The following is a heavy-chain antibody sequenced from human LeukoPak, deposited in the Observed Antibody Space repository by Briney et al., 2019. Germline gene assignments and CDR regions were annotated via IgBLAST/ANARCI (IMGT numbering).Heavy chain of an antibody. V-gene: IGHV3-23*01. J-gene: IGHJ6*02. CDR3: AKQDTAMVTPSDYGMDV. Sequence: GGSLRLSCAASGFTFSSYAMSWVRQAPGKGLEWVSAISGSGGSTYYADSVKGRFTISRDKFKNTLYLQMDSLRAEDTAVYYCAKQDTAMVTPSDYGMDVWGQGTTVTVSS. CDR2: ISGSGGST. D-gene: IGHD5-18*01. CDR1: GFTFSSYA.